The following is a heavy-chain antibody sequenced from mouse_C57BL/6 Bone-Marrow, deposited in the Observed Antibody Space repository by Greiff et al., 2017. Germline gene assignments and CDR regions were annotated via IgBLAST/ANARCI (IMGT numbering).Heavy chain of an antibody. CDR3: TSSSPFDY. CDR2: IEPENGDT. Sequence: VQLQQSGAELVRPGASVKLSCTASGFNIKDDYMHWVKQRPEQGLEWIGWIEPENGDTEYASKFKGKGTITADTSSNPAYRQLSSLTSEDTAVYYCTSSSPFDYWGQGTTLTVSS. V-gene: IGHV14-4*01. CDR1: GFNIKDDY. D-gene: IGHD1-1*01. J-gene: IGHJ2*01.